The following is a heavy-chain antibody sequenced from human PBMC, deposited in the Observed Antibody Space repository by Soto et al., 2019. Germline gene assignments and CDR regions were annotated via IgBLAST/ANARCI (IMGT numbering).Heavy chain of an antibody. CDR1: GYSFISYW. CDR3: ARHSSGWSVRVLYAFDIWGQGTMVTVSSGKKRRGELGYNYYYGMDV. D-gene: IGHD6-19*01. J-gene: IGHJ6*02. CDR2: IDPSDSYT. V-gene: IGHV5-10-1*01. Sequence: PGESLKICKKGSGYSFISYWVRRVRKKHGKGLEWMGRIDPSDSYTNYSPSFQGHVTISADKSISTAYLQWSSLKASDTAMYYCARHSSGWSVRVLYAFDIWGQGTMVTVSSGKKRRGELGYNYYYGMDVWGQGTTVTVSS.